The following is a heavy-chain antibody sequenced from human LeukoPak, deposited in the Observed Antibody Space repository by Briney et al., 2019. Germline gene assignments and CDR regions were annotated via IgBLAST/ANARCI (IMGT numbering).Heavy chain of an antibody. D-gene: IGHD5-12*01. CDR2: ISAYNGNT. Sequence: ASVKVSCKASGYTFTSYGISWVRQAPGQGLEWMGWISAYNGNTNYAQKLQGRVTMTTDTSTSTAYMELRSLRSDDTAVYYCARLSGSRGYYYMDVWGKGTTVTVSS. J-gene: IGHJ6*03. CDR1: GYTFTSYG. CDR3: ARLSGSRGYYYMDV. V-gene: IGHV1-18*01.